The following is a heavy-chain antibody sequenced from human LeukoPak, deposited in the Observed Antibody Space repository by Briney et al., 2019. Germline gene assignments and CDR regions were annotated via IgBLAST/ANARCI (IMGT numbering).Heavy chain of an antibody. CDR1: GFTFSSSA. D-gene: IGHD5-18*01. CDR2: ISSSSSYI. J-gene: IGHJ6*02. Sequence: GGSLRLSCAASGFTFSSSAMSWVRQAPGKGLEWVSSISSSSSYIYYADSVKGRFTISRDNAKNSLYLQMNSLRAEDTAVYYCARDRGVDTAPAYYYYGMDVWGQGTTVTVSS. V-gene: IGHV3-21*01. CDR3: ARDRGVDTAPAYYYYGMDV.